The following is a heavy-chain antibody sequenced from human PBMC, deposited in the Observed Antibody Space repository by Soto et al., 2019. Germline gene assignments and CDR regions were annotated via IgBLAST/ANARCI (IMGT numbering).Heavy chain of an antibody. D-gene: IGHD6-13*01. Sequence: PSETLSLTCAVYGGSFSGYYWSWIRQPPGKGLEWIGEINHSGSTNYNPSLKSRVTISVDTSKNQFSLKLSSVTAADTAVYYCARGGIAAAQNYYYGMDVWGQGTTVTVSS. V-gene: IGHV4-34*01. J-gene: IGHJ6*02. CDR2: INHSGST. CDR3: ARGGIAAAQNYYYGMDV. CDR1: GGSFSGYY.